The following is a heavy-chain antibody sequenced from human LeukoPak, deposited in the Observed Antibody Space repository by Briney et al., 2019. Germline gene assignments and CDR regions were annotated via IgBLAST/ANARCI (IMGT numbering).Heavy chain of an antibody. V-gene: IGHV1-2*02. CDR1: GYTFTGYY. J-gene: IGHJ4*02. D-gene: IGHD3-3*01. CDR2: INPNSGGT. Sequence: GASVKVSCKAPGYTFTGYYMHWVRQAPGQGLEWMGWINPNSGGTNYAQKFQGRVTMTRDTSISTAYMELSRLRSDDTAVYYCARDWRPDYDFWSGYSALLDYWAREPWSPSPQ. CDR3: ARDWRPDYDFWSGYSALLDY.